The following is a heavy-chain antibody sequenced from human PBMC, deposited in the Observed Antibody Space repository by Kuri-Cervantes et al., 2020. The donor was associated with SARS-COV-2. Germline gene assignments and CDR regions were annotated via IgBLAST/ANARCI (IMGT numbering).Heavy chain of an antibody. CDR3: ARRAAAGTILLDY. V-gene: IGHV4-38-2*01. CDR1: GYSISSGYY. Sequence: ESLKISCAVSGYSISSGYYWGWIRQPPGKGLEWIGSIYHSGSTHYNPSLKSRVTISVDTSKNQFSLKLSSVTAADTAVYYCARRAAAGTILLDYWGQGTLVTVSS. J-gene: IGHJ4*02. CDR2: IYHSGST. D-gene: IGHD6-13*01.